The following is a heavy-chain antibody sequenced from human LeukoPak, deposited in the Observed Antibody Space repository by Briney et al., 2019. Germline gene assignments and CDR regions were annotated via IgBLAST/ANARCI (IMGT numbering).Heavy chain of an antibody. Sequence: KASETLSLTCSVSDGSISSYYWNWIRRPPGKGLEWIRYIYYNGNTNYSPSLKSRVTMSVDTSKNLFSLKVSSVTAADTAVYYCARGRSNYYGMDVWGQGTTVTVSS. D-gene: IGHD1-26*01. J-gene: IGHJ6*02. CDR1: DGSISSYY. CDR3: ARGRSNYYGMDV. V-gene: IGHV4-59*01. CDR2: IYYNGNT.